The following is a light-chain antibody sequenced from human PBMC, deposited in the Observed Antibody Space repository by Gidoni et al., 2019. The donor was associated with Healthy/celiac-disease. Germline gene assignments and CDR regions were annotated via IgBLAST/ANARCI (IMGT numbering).Light chain of an antibody. J-gene: IGKJ2*04. V-gene: IGKV4-1*01. CDR1: QSVLYSSNNQNY. CDR2: WAS. Sequence: DIVMTQSPDSLAVSLGERATINCKSSQSVLYSSNNQNYLAWYQQKPGQPPKLLIYWASTRESGVPDRFSGSGSGTAFTLTISSLQAEDVAVYYCQQYYSTPRSFGQGTKLEIK. CDR3: QQYYSTPRS.